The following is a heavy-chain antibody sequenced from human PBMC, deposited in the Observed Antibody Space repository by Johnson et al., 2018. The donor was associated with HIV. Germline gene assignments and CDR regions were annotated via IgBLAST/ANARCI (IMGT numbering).Heavy chain of an antibody. J-gene: IGHJ3*02. CDR1: GFTFSSYW. D-gene: IGHD2-2*01. V-gene: IGHV3-74*01. CDR2: INSDGSST. CDR3: AKDGDDGDEADGTKVAFDI. Sequence: VQLVESGGGLVQPGGSLRLSCAASGFTFSSYWMSWVRQAPGKGLEWVSRINSDGSSTSYADSVKGRFTISRDNAKNTLYLQMNSLRVEDTALYYCAKDGDDGDEADGTKVAFDIWGQGTMVTVSS.